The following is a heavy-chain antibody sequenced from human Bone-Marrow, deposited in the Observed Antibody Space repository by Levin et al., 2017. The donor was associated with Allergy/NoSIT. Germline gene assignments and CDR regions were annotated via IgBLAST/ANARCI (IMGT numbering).Heavy chain of an antibody. J-gene: IGHJ5*01. D-gene: IGHD1-26*01. CDR2: IYHSGNT. CDR1: GGSISSGGYS. CDR3: AKVRGGSYYYNWFDS. Sequence: PSETLSLTCAVSGGSISSGGYSWSWIRQPPGKGLEWIGYIYHSGNTYYHRSLKSRVTISVDRSKNQFSLKMSSVTAADTAVYYCAKVRGGSYYYNWFDSWGQGALVTVSS. V-gene: IGHV4-30-2*01.